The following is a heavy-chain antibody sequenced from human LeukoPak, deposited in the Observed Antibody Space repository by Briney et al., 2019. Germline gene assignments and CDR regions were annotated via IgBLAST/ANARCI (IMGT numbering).Heavy chain of an antibody. Sequence: GGSLRLSCAASGFTFSSYEMHWVRQAPGKGLEWVSYISSSDSAIYYADSVKGRFTISRDNAKNSLYLQMNSLRAEDTAVYYCARDYGGSSPFDYWGQGTLVTVSS. D-gene: IGHD4-23*01. CDR2: ISSSDSAI. J-gene: IGHJ4*02. V-gene: IGHV3-48*03. CDR1: GFTFSSYE. CDR3: ARDYGGSSPFDY.